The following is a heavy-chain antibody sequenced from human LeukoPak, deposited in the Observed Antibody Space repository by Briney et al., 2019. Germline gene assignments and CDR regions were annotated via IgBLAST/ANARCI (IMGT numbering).Heavy chain of an antibody. CDR2: IYYSGST. CDR3: ASTSAFTYYYGSGSWGDY. D-gene: IGHD3-10*01. V-gene: IGHV4-39*07. CDR1: GGSISSSSYY. Sequence: SETLSLTCTVSGGSISSSSYYWGWIRQPPGKGLEWIGSIYYSGSTYYNPSLKSRVTISVDTSKNQFSLKLSSVTAADTAVYYCASTSAFTYYYGSGSWGDYWGQGTLVTVSS. J-gene: IGHJ4*02.